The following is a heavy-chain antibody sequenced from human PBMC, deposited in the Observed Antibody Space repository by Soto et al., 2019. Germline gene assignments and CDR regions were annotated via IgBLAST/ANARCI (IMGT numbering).Heavy chain of an antibody. D-gene: IGHD3-3*01. CDR1: GYTFTGYY. CDR2: ISAYNGNT. V-gene: IGHV1-18*04. CDR3: ARVGSYDFWSGYYWFDP. J-gene: IGHJ5*02. Sequence: ASVKVSCKASGYTFTGYYMHWVRQAPGQGLEWMGWISAYNGNTNYAQKLQGRVTMTTDTSTSTAYMELGSLRSDDTAVYYCARVGSYDFWSGYYWFDPWGQGTLVTVSS.